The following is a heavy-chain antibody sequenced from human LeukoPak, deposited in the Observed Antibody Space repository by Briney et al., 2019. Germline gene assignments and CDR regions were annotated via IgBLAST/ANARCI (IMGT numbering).Heavy chain of an antibody. CDR3: ARDHHSGHLIYYYGMDV. Sequence: SETLSLTCTVSGDSINKYFWSWLRQSPGKGLEWIGYISHSGNTNYHPSLKSRVTISLDKSNNQFSLRLSSVTAADTAVYYCARDHHSGHLIYYYGMDVWGQGTTVTVSS. CDR2: ISHSGNT. D-gene: IGHD5-12*01. CDR1: GDSINKYF. V-gene: IGHV4-59*01. J-gene: IGHJ6*02.